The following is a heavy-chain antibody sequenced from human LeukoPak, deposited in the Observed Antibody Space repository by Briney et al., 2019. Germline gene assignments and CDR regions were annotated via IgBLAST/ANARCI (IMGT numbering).Heavy chain of an antibody. Sequence: ASVKVSCKASGGTFSSYAISWVRQAPGQGLEWMGGIIPIFGTANYAQKFQGRVTITTDESTSTAYMELSSLRAEDTAVYYCAKDSEVQLTYSPIDSWGQGALVTVSS. CDR3: AKDSEVQLTYSPIDS. V-gene: IGHV1-69*05. CDR2: IIPIFGTA. J-gene: IGHJ4*02. CDR1: GGTFSSYA. D-gene: IGHD2-2*01.